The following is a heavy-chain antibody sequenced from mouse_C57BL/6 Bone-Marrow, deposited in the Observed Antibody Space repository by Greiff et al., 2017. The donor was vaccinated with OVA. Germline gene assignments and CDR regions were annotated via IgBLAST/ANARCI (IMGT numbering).Heavy chain of an antibody. CDR3: VQTIVTPSALDY. D-gene: IGHD2-5*01. CDR1: GFSLTSYG. V-gene: IGHV2-3*01. J-gene: IGHJ4*01. Sequence: VQGVESGPGLVAPSQSLSITCTVSGFSLTSYGVSWVRQPPGKGLEWLGVIWGDGSTNYHSALISRLSISKDNSKSQVFLKLNRLQTDDTATYSCVQTIVTPSALDYWGQGTSVTPSS. CDR2: IWGDGST.